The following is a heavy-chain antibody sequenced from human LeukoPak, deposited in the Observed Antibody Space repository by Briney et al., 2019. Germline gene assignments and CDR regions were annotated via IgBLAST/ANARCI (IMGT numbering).Heavy chain of an antibody. D-gene: IGHD5-12*01. CDR1: GFIFSSYS. Sequence: GGSLRLSCAASGFIFSSYSMNWLRQAPGKGLEWVSSISSNSSYIYYADSVKGIFTISRDNAKNSLYLQMNMRRAEETALYYWTRDRQSGYDRVDYWGQGTLVTVSS. CDR2: ISSNSSYI. J-gene: IGHJ4*02. V-gene: IGHV3-21*01. CDR3: TRDRQSGYDRVDY.